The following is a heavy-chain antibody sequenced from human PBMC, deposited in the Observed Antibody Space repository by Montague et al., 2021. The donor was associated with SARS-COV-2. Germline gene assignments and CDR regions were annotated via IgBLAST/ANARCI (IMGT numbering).Heavy chain of an antibody. CDR1: GGSISSGGYY. D-gene: IGHD3-22*01. Sequence: TLSLTCTVSGGSISSGGYYWSWIRQHPGKGLEWIGYIYYSGSTYYTPSLKSRVTISVDTSKNQFSLKMSSVAAADTAVYYCAGCPSGYSDSSGYDVWGQGTTVTVSS. V-gene: IGHV4-31*03. CDR3: AGCPSGYSDSSGYDV. CDR2: IYYSGST. J-gene: IGHJ6*02.